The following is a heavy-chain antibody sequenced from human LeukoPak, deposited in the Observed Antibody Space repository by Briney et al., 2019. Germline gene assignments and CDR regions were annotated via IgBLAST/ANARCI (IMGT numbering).Heavy chain of an antibody. CDR3: TRGGSNFDY. J-gene: IGHJ4*02. CDR2: IYYSGST. CDR1: GGSISSYY. V-gene: IGHV4-59*01. D-gene: IGHD3-10*01. Sequence: PSETLSLTCTVSGGSISSYYWSWVRQPPEKGLEWIGYIYYSGSTNYNPSLKSRVTISVDTSKNQFSLQLTPVTAADTAVYFCTRGGSNFDYWGQGTLVTVSS.